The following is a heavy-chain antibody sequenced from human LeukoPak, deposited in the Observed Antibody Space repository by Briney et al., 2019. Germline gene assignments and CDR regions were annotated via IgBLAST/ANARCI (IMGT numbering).Heavy chain of an antibody. CDR2: ISGSGGST. CDR3: ANTYGDYLYDY. D-gene: IGHD4-17*01. J-gene: IGHJ4*02. V-gene: IGHV3-23*01. CDR1: GFTFSSYG. Sequence: GGSLRLSCAASGFTFSSYGMSWVRQAPGKGLEWVSAISGSGGSTYYADSVKGRFTISRDNSKNTLYLQMNSLRAEDTAVYYCANTYGDYLYDYWGQGTLVTVSS.